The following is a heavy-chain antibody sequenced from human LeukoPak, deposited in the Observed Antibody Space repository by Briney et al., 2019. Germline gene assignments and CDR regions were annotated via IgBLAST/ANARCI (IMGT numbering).Heavy chain of an antibody. CDR3: ARVAYGSSWYVDY. CDR1: GFTFNIYA. V-gene: IGHV3-30-3*01. J-gene: IGHJ4*02. Sequence: GGSLRLSCAASGFTFNIYAMHWVRQAPGKGLEWVAVISYDGSKTYYADSVKGRFTISRDNAKNTLYLQMNSLRAEDAAVYYCARVAYGSSWYVDYWGQGTLVTVSS. CDR2: ISYDGSKT. D-gene: IGHD6-13*01.